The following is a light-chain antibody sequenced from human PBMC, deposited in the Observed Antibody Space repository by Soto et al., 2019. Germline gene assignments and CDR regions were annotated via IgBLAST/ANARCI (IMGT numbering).Light chain of an antibody. J-gene: IGKJ5*01. V-gene: IGKV3-20*01. Sequence: EIVLTQSPGALSLSPWERATLSCWASESVGDYLAWYQQKPGQAPRLLIYGATKRTSGTPDRFSGTGSETAFTLAISRLEPGDFAVYYCQQYVTSPAITFGQGTRLEIK. CDR3: QQYVTSPAIT. CDR1: ESVGDY. CDR2: GAT.